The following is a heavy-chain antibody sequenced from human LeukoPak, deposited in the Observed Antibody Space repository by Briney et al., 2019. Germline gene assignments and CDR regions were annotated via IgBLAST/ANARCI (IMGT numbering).Heavy chain of an antibody. CDR1: GGTFSSYA. CDR2: IIPILGIA. V-gene: IGHV1-69*04. CDR3: ASVYYYDSSGYYYISPNYYYYGMDV. D-gene: IGHD3-22*01. J-gene: IGHJ6*02. Sequence: GSSVKVSCKASGGTFSSYAISWVRQAPGQGLEWMGRIIPILGIANYAQEFQGRVTITADKSTSTAYMELSSLRSEDTAVYYCASVYYYDSSGYYYISPNYYYYGMDVWGQGTTVTVSS.